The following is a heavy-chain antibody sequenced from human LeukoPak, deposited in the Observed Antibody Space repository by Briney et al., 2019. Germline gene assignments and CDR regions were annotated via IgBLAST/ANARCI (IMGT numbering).Heavy chain of an antibody. CDR2: ISYDGSNK. CDR1: GFTFSIYA. D-gene: IGHD2-15*01. CDR3: AKQLGYCSDGSCYFPY. Sequence: GRSLRLSCAASGFTFSIYAMHWVRQAPGKGLEWVAVISYDGSNKYYADSVQGRFTISRDNSKSTLCLQMNSLRAEDTAVYYCAKQLGYCSDGSCYFPYWGQGTLVTVSS. V-gene: IGHV3-30*04. J-gene: IGHJ4*02.